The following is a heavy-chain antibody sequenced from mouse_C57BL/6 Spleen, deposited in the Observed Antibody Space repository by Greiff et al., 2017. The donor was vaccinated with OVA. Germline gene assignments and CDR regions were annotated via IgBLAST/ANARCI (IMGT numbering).Heavy chain of an antibody. D-gene: IGHD2-3*01. Sequence: VQLQQPGAELVKPGASVKLSCKASGYTFTSYWMHWVKQRPGQGLEWIGMIHPNSGSTNYNEKFKSKATLTVDKSSSTAYMQLNSLTSEDSAVYFCAREWLLDWYFDVWGTGTTVTVSA. CDR3: AREWLLDWYFDV. J-gene: IGHJ1*03. V-gene: IGHV1-64*01. CDR2: IHPNSGST. CDR1: GYTFTSYW.